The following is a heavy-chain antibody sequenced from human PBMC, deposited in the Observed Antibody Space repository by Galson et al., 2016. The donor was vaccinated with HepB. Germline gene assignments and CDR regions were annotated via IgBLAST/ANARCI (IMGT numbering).Heavy chain of an antibody. CDR3: ARDSKITVAQDH. V-gene: IGHV3-23*01. J-gene: IGHJ4*02. CDR1: GFTFSGYA. Sequence: CAASGFTFSGYAMSWVRQAPGKGLEWVSGISGSGGGTYYADSVRGRFTISRDNSKNTLYLQMNSLRAEDTAVYYCARDSKITVAQDHWGQGTLVTAPS. CDR2: ISGSGGGT. D-gene: IGHD4-23*01.